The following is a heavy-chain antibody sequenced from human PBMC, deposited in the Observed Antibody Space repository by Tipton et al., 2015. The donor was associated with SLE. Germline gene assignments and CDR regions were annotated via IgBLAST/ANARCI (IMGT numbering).Heavy chain of an antibody. CDR1: GGSISSSSYY. V-gene: IGHV4-39*07. Sequence: TLSLTCTVSGGSISSSSYYWGWIRQPPGEGLEWIGSIYYSGSTYYNPSLKSRVTISVDTSKNQFSLKLSSVTAADTAVYYCAVHDYGDYVIYWGQGTLVTVSS. CDR3: AVHDYGDYVIY. CDR2: IYYSGST. D-gene: IGHD4-17*01. J-gene: IGHJ4*02.